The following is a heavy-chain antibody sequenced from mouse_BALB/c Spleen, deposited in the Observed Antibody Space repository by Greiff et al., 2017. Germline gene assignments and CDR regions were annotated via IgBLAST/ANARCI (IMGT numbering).Heavy chain of an antibody. J-gene: IGHJ3*01. CDR2: ISYSGST. CDR1: GYSITSDYA. Sequence: VQLKESGPGLVKPSQSLSLTCTVTGYSITSDYAWNWIRQFPGNKLEWMGYISYSGSTSYNPSLKSRISITRDTSKNQFFLQLNSVTTEDTATYYCATYYDYDASWFAYWGQGTLVTVSA. D-gene: IGHD2-4*01. CDR3: ATYYDYDASWFAY. V-gene: IGHV3-2*02.